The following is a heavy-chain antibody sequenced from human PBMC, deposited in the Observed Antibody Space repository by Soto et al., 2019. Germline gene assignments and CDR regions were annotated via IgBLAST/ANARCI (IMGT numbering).Heavy chain of an antibody. CDR1: GFTFCAYS. V-gene: IGHV3-21*01. D-gene: IGHD3-3*01. J-gene: IGHJ4*02. CDR2: ISSSSDFI. Sequence: RGPLSLSCVVSGFTFCAYSMTWVRQSPEKGRGVGSPISSSSDFINYADSMKGRFSVSRDHAKNSLYLQMNSLRTEDTAVYYCVRGPLTKPFGLVFDYWGQGT. CDR3: VRGPLTKPFGLVFDY.